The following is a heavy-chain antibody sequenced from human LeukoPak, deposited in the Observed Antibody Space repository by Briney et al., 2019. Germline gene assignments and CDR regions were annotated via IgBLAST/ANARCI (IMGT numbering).Heavy chain of an antibody. CDR2: IYYSGST. CDR1: GGSISSSSYY. J-gene: IGHJ4*02. CDR3: ARHPSFEEWLLLFYFDY. D-gene: IGHD3-22*01. Sequence: SETLSLTCTVSGGSISSSSYYWGWIRQPPGKGLEWIGSIYYSGSTYYNPSLKSRVTISVDTSKNQFSLKLSSVTAADTAEYYCARHPSFEEWLLLFYFDYWGQGTLVTVSS. V-gene: IGHV4-39*01.